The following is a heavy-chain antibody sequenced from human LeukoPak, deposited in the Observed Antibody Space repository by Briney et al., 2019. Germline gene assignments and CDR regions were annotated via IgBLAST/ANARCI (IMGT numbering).Heavy chain of an antibody. V-gene: IGHV3-7*01. J-gene: IGHJ5*02. CDR2: INPDGSQK. CDR1: GFTFSLYW. CDR3: VRQMIRFWFDP. D-gene: IGHD3-16*01. Sequence: GGSLRLFCVASGFTFSLYWMTWVRQFPGKGLEWVADINPDGSQKYSVDSVKGRFTISRDNARNAVFLQMNSLRDDDTAVYYCVRQMIRFWFDPWGQGSRVTVSS.